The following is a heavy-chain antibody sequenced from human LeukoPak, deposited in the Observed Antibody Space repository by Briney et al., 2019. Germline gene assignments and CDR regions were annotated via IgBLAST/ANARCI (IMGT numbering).Heavy chain of an antibody. CDR3: ASIAARVGFDY. CDR2: IYHSGST. CDR1: GYSISSGYD. V-gene: IGHV4-38-2*01. J-gene: IGHJ4*02. D-gene: IGHD6-6*01. Sequence: SETLSLTCAVSGYSISSGYDWGWIRQPPGKGLEWIGSIYHSGSTYYNPSLKSRVTISVDTSKNQFSLKLSSVTAADTAVYYCASIAARVGFDYWGQGTLVTVSS.